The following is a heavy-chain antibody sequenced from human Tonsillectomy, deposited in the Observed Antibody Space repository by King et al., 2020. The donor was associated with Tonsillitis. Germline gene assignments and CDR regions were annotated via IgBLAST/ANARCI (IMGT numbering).Heavy chain of an antibody. Sequence: QLVQSGGGLVQPGGSLRLSCAASGFTFSSYWMSWVRQAPGKGLEWVANIKQDGSEKYYVDSVKGRFTISRDNAKNSLYLQMNSLRAEDTAVYYCARDLKQWLTHDYFDYWGQGTLVTVSS. CDR1: GFTFSSYW. CDR2: IKQDGSEK. CDR3: ARDLKQWLTHDYFDY. D-gene: IGHD6-19*01. J-gene: IGHJ4*02. V-gene: IGHV3-7*01.